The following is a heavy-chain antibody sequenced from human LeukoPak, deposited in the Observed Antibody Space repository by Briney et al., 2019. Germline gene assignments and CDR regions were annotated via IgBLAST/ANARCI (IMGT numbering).Heavy chain of an antibody. CDR2: ISGSGGST. V-gene: IGHV3-23*01. Sequence: GGSLRLSCAASGFTFSSYAMSWVRQAPGKGLEWVSAISGSGGSTYYADSVKGRFTISRDNSKNTLYLQMNSLRAEDTAVYYCAKHGYYDFWTGGFDYWGQGILVTVSS. D-gene: IGHD3-3*01. CDR3: AKHGYYDFWTGGFDY. J-gene: IGHJ4*02. CDR1: GFTFSSYA.